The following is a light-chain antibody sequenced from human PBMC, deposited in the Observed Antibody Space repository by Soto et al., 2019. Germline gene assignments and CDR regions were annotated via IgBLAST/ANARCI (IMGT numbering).Light chain of an antibody. V-gene: IGKV3-11*01. CDR1: ESVSSY. CDR3: QQRRSWPRT. J-gene: IGKJ1*01. Sequence: IVLTQSPASLSLSPGERATLSCRADESVSSYLAWYQQKPGQAPRLLIYDASNRATGVPARFSGSGSGTDFTLTVSSLEPEDFAVYYCQQRRSWPRTFGQGTKVHI. CDR2: DAS.